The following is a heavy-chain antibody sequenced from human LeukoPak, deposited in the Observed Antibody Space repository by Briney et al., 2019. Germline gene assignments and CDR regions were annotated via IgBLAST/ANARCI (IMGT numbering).Heavy chain of an antibody. D-gene: IGHD3-10*01. V-gene: IGHV3-30*02. Sequence: PGGSLRLSCAASGFSFNNYGMHRVRQAPGKGLEWVAFIRYDGSNTYYADSVKGRFTISRDNSKNTLSLQMNSLRAEDTAVYYCAKDPTQYYSGSGSSSWFDPWGQGTLVTVSS. CDR2: IRYDGSNT. J-gene: IGHJ5*02. CDR1: GFSFNNYG. CDR3: AKDPTQYYSGSGSSSWFDP.